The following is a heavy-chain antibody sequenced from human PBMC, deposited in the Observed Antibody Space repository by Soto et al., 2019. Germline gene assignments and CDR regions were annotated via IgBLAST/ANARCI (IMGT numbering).Heavy chain of an antibody. CDR3: ARRWAAAGTPLYYYYYMDV. V-gene: IGHV4-39*01. CDR1: GGSISSSSYY. Sequence: SETLSLTCTVSGGSISSSSYYWGWIRQPPGKGLEWIGSIYYSGGTYYNPSLKSRVTISVDTSKNQFSLKLSSVTAADTAVYYCARRWAAAGTPLYYYYYMDVWGKGTTVTVSS. J-gene: IGHJ6*03. CDR2: IYYSGGT. D-gene: IGHD6-13*01.